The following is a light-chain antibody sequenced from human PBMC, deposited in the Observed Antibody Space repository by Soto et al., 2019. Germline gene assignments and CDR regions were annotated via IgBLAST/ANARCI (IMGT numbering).Light chain of an antibody. V-gene: IGKV3-11*01. J-gene: IGKJ2*01. CDR1: QSVSSY. CDR3: QQRNAWPRNT. Sequence: EIVLTQFPATLSLSPGERATLSCRASQSVSSYLAWYQQKPGQAPRLLIYDISNRATGIPARFIGSGSGTDFTLTISSLEPEDSAVYYGQQRNAWPRNTFGQGTKLES. CDR2: DIS.